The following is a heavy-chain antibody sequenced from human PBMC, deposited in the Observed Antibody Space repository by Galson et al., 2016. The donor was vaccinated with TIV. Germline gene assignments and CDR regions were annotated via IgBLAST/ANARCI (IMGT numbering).Heavy chain of an antibody. V-gene: IGHV1-8*01. D-gene: IGHD2/OR15-2a*01. Sequence: SVKVSCKVSGDTFTSYDINWVRQAPGQGLEWMGWVRPNSGDTGYEQKFQGRVTMTRDTSISTAYLELSSLRSEDTGVYYCTRGCEFLLSLCAWGQGTTVTVSS. CDR3: TRGCEFLLSLCA. J-gene: IGHJ6*02. CDR2: VRPNSGDT. CDR1: GDTFTSYD.